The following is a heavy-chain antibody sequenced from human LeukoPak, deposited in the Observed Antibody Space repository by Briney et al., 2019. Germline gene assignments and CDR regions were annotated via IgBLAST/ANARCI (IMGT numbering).Heavy chain of an antibody. CDR1: GFTFSSYE. V-gene: IGHV3-48*03. J-gene: IGHJ4*02. Sequence: GGSLRLSCAASGFTFSSYEMNWVRQAPGKGLEWVSYISSGGSTKYYADSVKGRFTISRDNAKNSLYLQMNSLRDEDTAVYYCARRDSLQWGQGTLVTVSS. D-gene: IGHD5-24*01. CDR3: ARRDSLQ. CDR2: ISSGGSTK.